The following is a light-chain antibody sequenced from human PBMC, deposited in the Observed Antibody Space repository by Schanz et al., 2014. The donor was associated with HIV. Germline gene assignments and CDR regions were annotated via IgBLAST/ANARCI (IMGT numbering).Light chain of an antibody. CDR2: EVS. CDR1: SSDVGGYNY. J-gene: IGLJ3*02. V-gene: IGLV2-8*01. CDR3: SSYAATSNVL. Sequence: QSVLTQPPSASGSPGQSVTISCTGTSSDVGGYNYVSWYQQHPGKAPKLMIYEVSKRPSGVPDRFSGSKSGNTASLTVSGLQADDEADYYCSSYAATSNVLFGGGTKVTVL.